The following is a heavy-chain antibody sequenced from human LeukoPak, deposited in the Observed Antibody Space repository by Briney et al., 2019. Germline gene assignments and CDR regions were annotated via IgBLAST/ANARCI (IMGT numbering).Heavy chain of an antibody. J-gene: IGHJ4*02. V-gene: IGHV1-69*02. Sequence: SVKVSCKASGGTFSSYTISWVRQAPGQGLEWMGRIIPILGIANYAQKFQGRVTITADKSTSTAYMELSSLRSEDTAVYYCARGGRRVYGDYSDYWGQGTLVTVSS. CDR1: GGTFSSYT. D-gene: IGHD4-17*01. CDR3: ARGGRRVYGDYSDY. CDR2: IIPILGIA.